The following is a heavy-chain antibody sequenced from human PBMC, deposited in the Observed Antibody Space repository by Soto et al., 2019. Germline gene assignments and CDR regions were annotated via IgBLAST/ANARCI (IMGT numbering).Heavy chain of an antibody. Sequence: EVQLVESGGGLVPPGRSLRLSCAASGFTFENYAMHWVRQAPGKGLEWVSGISWHSGNLGYADSVRGRFTISRDNAKKSLYLQMNSLIPEDTGLYYCAKDKLYSNYEHYFDYWGQGTLVTVSS. J-gene: IGHJ4*02. CDR1: GFTFENYA. D-gene: IGHD4-4*01. V-gene: IGHV3-9*01. CDR2: ISWHSGNL. CDR3: AKDKLYSNYEHYFDY.